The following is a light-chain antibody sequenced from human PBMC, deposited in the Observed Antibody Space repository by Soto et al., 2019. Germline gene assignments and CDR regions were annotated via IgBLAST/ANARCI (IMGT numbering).Light chain of an antibody. CDR2: EVS. V-gene: IGLV2-8*01. CDR3: TSYAGSNIWV. CDR1: SSDVGAYNY. J-gene: IGLJ3*02. Sequence: QSVLTQPPSASGSPGQSVTISCTGTSSDVGAYNYVSWYQQYPGKAPKLMIYEVSKRPSGVSDRFSGSKSGQRASLTVSWFQPEDEADYHCTSYAGSNIWVFGGGTKLTVL.